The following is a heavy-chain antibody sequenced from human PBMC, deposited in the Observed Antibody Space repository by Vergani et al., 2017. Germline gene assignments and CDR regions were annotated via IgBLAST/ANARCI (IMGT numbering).Heavy chain of an antibody. J-gene: IGHJ3*02. Sequence: QVTLKESGPALVKPTQTLTLTCTFSGFSLSTSGMRVSWIRQPPGKALEWLARIDLDDDKFYSTSLKTRLTISKDTSKNQVVLTMTNMDPVDTATYYCALSRTDAFDIWGQGTMVTVSS. V-gene: IGHV2-70*04. D-gene: IGHD2-2*01. CDR2: IDLDDDK. CDR1: GFSLSTSGMR. CDR3: ALSRTDAFDI.